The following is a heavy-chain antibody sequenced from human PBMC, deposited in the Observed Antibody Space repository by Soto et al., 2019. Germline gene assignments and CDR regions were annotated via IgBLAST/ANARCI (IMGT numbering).Heavy chain of an antibody. CDR1: GFTVSSNY. CDR2: IYSGGST. J-gene: IGHJ6*03. V-gene: IGHV3-66*01. Sequence: EVQLVESGEGLVQPGGSLRLSCAASGFTVSSNYMSWVRQAPGKGLEWVSVIYSGGSTYYADSVKGRFTISRDNSKNTLYLQMNSLRAEDTAVYYCARKSRAAAGTLYYYYMDVWGKGTTVTVSS. CDR3: ARKSRAAAGTLYYYYMDV. D-gene: IGHD6-13*01.